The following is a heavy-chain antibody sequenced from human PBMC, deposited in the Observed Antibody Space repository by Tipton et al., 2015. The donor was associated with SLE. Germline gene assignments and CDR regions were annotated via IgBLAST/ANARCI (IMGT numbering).Heavy chain of an antibody. V-gene: IGHV4-59*12. D-gene: IGHD3-16*01. J-gene: IGHJ6*02. Sequence: TLSLTCTVSGGSISSYYWSWIRQPPGKGLEWIGYIYYTGSTSYNPSLKSRVTISVDRSKNQFSLMLTSVTAADTAVYYCARGRGEMGYYYYGMDVWGQGTTVTVSS. CDR3: ARGRGEMGYYYYGMDV. CDR1: GGSISSYY. CDR2: IYYTGST.